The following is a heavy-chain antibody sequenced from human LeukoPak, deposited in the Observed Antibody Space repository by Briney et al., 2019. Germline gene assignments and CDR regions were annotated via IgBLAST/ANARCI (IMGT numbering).Heavy chain of an antibody. V-gene: IGHV3-33*01. CDR3: ARDHRTTVTVYYFDY. D-gene: IGHD4-17*01. Sequence: GRSLRLSCAASGLTFSSYGMHWVRQAPGKGLEWVAVIWYDGRDKYYADSVKGRFTISRDNSKNTLYLQMNSLRAEDTAVYYCARDHRTTVTVYYFDYWGQGTLVTVSS. J-gene: IGHJ4*02. CDR1: GLTFSSYG. CDR2: IWYDGRDK.